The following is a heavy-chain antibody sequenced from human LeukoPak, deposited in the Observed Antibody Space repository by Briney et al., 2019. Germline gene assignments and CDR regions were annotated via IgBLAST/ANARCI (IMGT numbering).Heavy chain of an antibody. CDR2: ISTSGGST. CDR1: GFTFSSYA. D-gene: IGHD6-6*01. CDR3: AKETSSSFDY. J-gene: IGHJ4*02. Sequence: GGSLRLSCAASGFTFSSYAMNWVRQAPGKGLEWVSGISTSGGSTYYADSVKGRFTISRDNSKNTLYLQMNSLRAEDTAVYYCAKETSSSFDYWGQGTLVTVSS. V-gene: IGHV3-23*01.